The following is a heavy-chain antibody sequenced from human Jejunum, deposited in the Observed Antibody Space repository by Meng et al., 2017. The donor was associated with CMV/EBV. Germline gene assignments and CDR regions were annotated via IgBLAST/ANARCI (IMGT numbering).Heavy chain of an antibody. J-gene: IGHJ4*02. Sequence: CTASGFNFRNYELNWVRQAPGKGLEWIAYISSSGNDLNYADSVRDRFTISRDNAKNSLYLQMDSLRLEDTAVYYCARGDYDFWGGYWGQGTVVTVSS. CDR1: GFNFRNYE. CDR2: ISSSGNDL. D-gene: IGHD3-3*01. CDR3: ARGDYDFWGGY. V-gene: IGHV3-48*03.